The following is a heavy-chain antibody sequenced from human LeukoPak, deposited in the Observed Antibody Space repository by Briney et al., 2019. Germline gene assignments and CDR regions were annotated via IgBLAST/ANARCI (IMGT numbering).Heavy chain of an antibody. Sequence: GGSLRLSCAASGISVSSNYMNWVRQAPGKGLEWVSVIYGGGSTYYADSVKGRFTISRDNAKNSLYLQMNSLRAEDTAVYYCARGDPDISFGVVGDAFDIWGQGTMVTVSS. D-gene: IGHD3-3*01. J-gene: IGHJ3*02. CDR2: IYGGGST. CDR3: ARGDPDISFGVVGDAFDI. V-gene: IGHV3-53*01. CDR1: GISVSSNY.